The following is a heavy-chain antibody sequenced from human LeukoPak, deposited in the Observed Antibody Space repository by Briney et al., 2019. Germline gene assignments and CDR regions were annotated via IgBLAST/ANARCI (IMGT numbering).Heavy chain of an antibody. V-gene: IGHV4-4*07. CDR3: ARTASSGYFYFDY. CDR1: GDSMYSHY. Sequence: SETLSLTCSVSGDSMYSHYWSFIRQAAGTGLEWIGRIHTSGTTYYNPSLKSRVTLSIGTSMNQFSLRLTSVTAADTAVYYCARTASSGYFYFDYWGQGTLVTVSS. J-gene: IGHJ4*02. D-gene: IGHD3-22*01. CDR2: IHTSGTT.